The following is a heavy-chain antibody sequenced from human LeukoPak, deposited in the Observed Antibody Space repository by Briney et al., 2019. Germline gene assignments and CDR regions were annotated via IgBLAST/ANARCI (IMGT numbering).Heavy chain of an antibody. V-gene: IGHV1-18*01. CDR3: ARVRDILTGYYNYMDV. CDR2: ISADNGNT. J-gene: IGHJ6*03. CDR1: GYTFSSYG. Sequence: GAPVKVSCKASGYTFSSYGISWVRQAPGQGLEWMGWISADNGNTNYALKLQGRVTMTTDTSTSTAYMELRSLRSDDTAVYYCARVRDILTGYYNYMDVWGKGTTVTVSS. D-gene: IGHD3-9*01.